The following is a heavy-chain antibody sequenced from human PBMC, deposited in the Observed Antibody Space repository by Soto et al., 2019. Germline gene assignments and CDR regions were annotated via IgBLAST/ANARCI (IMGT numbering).Heavy chain of an antibody. Sequence: GESLKISCKSSGYSFTNYWIGWVRQLPGKGLEWMGIIYPGDSQTTYSPSFQGQVTISADKAINTAYLQWSSLKASDTAIYYCCRTGYCRYDGCYASYMWFDSWGQGTLVTVSS. CDR1: GYSFTNYW. V-gene: IGHV5-51*01. D-gene: IGHD2-15*01. J-gene: IGHJ5*01. CDR3: CRTGYCRYDGCYASYMWFDS. CDR2: IYPGDSQT.